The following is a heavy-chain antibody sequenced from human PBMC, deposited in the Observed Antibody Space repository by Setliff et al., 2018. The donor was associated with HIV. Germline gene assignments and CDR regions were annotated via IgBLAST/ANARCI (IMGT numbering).Heavy chain of an antibody. Sequence: GASVKVSCKASGYTFTTYAMHWVRQAPGQRLEWMGWIHAGNGYTKYSQKFQGRVTFTRDTSASAAYMDLSGLRSEDTAVYYCARGRGRYYDSRSYLDYWGQGTLVTVSS. D-gene: IGHD3-22*01. J-gene: IGHJ4*02. CDR2: IHAGNGYT. CDR1: GYTFTTYA. V-gene: IGHV1-3*01. CDR3: ARGRGRYYDSRSYLDY.